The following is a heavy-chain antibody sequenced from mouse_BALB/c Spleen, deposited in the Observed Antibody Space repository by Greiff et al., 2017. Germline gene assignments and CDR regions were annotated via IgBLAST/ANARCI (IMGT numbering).Heavy chain of an antibody. CDR2: INPYNDGT. V-gene: IGHV1-14*01. CDR3: ARRYYGKGYAMDY. J-gene: IGHJ4*01. D-gene: IGHD2-1*01. CDR1: GYTFTSYV. Sequence: VQLKESGPELVKPGASVKMSCKASGYTFTSYVMHWVKQTPGQGLEWIGYINPYNDGTKYNEKFKGKATLTSDKSSSTAYMELSSLTSEDSAVYYCARRYYGKGYAMDYWGQGTSVTVSS.